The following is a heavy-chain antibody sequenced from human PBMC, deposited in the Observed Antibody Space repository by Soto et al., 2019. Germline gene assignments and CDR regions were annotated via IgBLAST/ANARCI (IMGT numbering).Heavy chain of an antibody. CDR3: AVLGKGARDYYYGMDV. V-gene: IGHV3-48*02. Sequence: GGSLRLSCAASGFTFSSYSMNWVRQAPGKGLEWVSYISSSSSTIYYADSVKGRFTISRDNAKNSLYLQMNSLRDEDTAVYYCAVLGKGARDYYYGMDVWGQGTTVTAP. CDR1: GFTFSSYS. J-gene: IGHJ6*02. D-gene: IGHD1-26*01. CDR2: ISSSSSTI.